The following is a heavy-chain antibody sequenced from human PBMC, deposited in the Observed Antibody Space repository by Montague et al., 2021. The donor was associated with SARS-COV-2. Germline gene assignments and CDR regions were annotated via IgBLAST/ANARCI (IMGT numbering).Heavy chain of an antibody. CDR3: ARETGTTVSLDY. CDR2: IDWEXYK. CDR1: GFSLSTSGMC. V-gene: IGHV2-70*11. Sequence: PALVKPTQTLTLTCTFSGFSLSTSGMCVSWSRQPPGKALEWLARIDWEXYKYYSTSLKTRLTISKDTSKNPVVLTMTNMDPVDTATYYCARETGTTVSLDYWGQGTLVTVSS. D-gene: IGHD1-7*01. J-gene: IGHJ4*02.